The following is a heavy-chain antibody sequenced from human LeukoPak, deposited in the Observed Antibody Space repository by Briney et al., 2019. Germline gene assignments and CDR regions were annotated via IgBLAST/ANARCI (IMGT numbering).Heavy chain of an antibody. CDR3: ARVRPMIVQVDH. CDR2: INLYNGNT. J-gene: IGHJ4*02. V-gene: IGHV1-18*01. CDR1: GYTFATYG. D-gene: IGHD3-22*01. Sequence: ASVKVSCKASGYTFATYGISWVRQAPGQGLEWMGWINLYNGNTHYAQKLQGRVTLTTDTSPSTAYMELRSLRSDDTAVYYCARVRPMIVQVDHWGQGTLVTVSS.